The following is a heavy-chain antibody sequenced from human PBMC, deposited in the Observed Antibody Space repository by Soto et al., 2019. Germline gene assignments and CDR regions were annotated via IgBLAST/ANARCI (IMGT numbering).Heavy chain of an antibody. D-gene: IGHD5-18*01. Sequence: QVQLVQSGAEVKKPGASVKVSCKASGYTFNSYYIHWVRQAPGQGLEWMGIFNPSGGSTNYPQKLQGRVTLTRDTSTSTVYMELSSLRSEGTAISYCARGGYDWYFDLWGRGTLVTVSS. CDR3: ARGGYDWYFDL. CDR2: FNPSGGST. J-gene: IGHJ2*01. CDR1: GYTFNSYY. V-gene: IGHV1-46*02.